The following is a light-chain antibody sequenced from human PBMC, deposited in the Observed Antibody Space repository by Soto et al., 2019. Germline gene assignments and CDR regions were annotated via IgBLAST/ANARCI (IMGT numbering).Light chain of an antibody. V-gene: IGKV3D-15*01. CDR3: QQYNNWPLT. Sequence: EIVMTQSPATLSLSPGERATLSCRASQSISSNFLAWYQQKPGQAPRLLIYDASKRPTGIPARFSGSGSGTDFTLTISSLEPEDSAVYYCQQYNNWPLTFGGGTKV. CDR1: QSISSN. J-gene: IGKJ4*01. CDR2: DAS.